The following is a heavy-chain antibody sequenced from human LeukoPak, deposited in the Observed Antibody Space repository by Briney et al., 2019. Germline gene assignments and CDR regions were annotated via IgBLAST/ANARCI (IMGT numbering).Heavy chain of an antibody. D-gene: IGHD3-9*01. CDR3: AVARDLRYLGGMDV. V-gene: IGHV1-58*02. CDR2: IVVGSGNT. CDR1: GFTFTSSA. Sequence: SVKVSCKASGFTFTSSAMQWVRQARGQRPEWVGWIVVGSGNTNYAQKFQERVTIARDMSTSTAYMELSSLRSEDTAVYYCAVARDLRYLGGMDVWGQGTTVTVSS. J-gene: IGHJ6*02.